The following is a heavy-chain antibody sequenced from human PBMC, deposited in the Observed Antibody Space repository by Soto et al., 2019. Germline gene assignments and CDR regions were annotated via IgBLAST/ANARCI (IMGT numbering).Heavy chain of an antibody. D-gene: IGHD3-16*01. J-gene: IGHJ4*02. Sequence: SETLSLTCNLSGGSFHNFYWLWIRQPPGKGLEWVGHVHYSGSTNYSPSLNSRATISLDTSKSQLSLKLRSVTAADTAMYFCARGVDYYATSAYLSFDSWGQGIPVTVPS. V-gene: IGHV4-59*01. CDR3: ARGVDYYATSAYLSFDS. CDR2: VHYSGST. CDR1: GGSFHNFY.